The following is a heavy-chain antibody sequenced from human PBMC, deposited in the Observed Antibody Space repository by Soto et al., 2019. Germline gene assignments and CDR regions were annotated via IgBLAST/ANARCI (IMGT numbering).Heavy chain of an antibody. J-gene: IGHJ6*02. V-gene: IGHV1-18*01. D-gene: IGHD2-8*01. CDR3: AKNGQPPYYYYGMDV. Sequence: QGQLVQSGAEVKKPGASVKVSCKASGYTFTRYGISWVRQAPGQGLEWMGWISGYNGDTKYAQKFQGRSTTTVDTSTTTAYMELRSLTSADRAVYYCAKNGQPPYYYYGMDVWGQGTTVTVSS. CDR2: ISGYNGDT. CDR1: GYTFTRYG.